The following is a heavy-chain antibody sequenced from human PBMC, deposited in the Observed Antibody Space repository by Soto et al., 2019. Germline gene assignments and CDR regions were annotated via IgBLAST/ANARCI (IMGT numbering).Heavy chain of an antibody. J-gene: IGHJ4*02. V-gene: IGHV3-53*02. CDR1: GFTVSANY. CDR2: IYGSGRT. D-gene: IGHD3-10*01. CDR3: ARAIGGRIYYFDY. Sequence: EVQLVETGGGLIQPGGSLRLSCAASGFTVSANYMGWVRQAPGKGLEWVSVIYGSGRTYYGDAVQGRFTISRDNSKNTLDLQMNSLRAEDTAVYYCARAIGGRIYYFDYWGQGTLVTVSS.